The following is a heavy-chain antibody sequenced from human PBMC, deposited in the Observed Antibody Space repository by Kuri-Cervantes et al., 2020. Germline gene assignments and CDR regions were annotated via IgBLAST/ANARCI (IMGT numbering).Heavy chain of an antibody. Sequence: GESLKISCAASAFTFSSYGMSWVRQAPGKGLEWVSGITTGGGSTDYADSVKGRFTISRDNSKNTLYLQMNSLRAEDTAVYYCARDLLSGSSPIWGQGTLVTVSS. J-gene: IGHJ4*02. V-gene: IGHV3-23*01. CDR2: ITTGGGST. D-gene: IGHD1-26*01. CDR1: AFTFSSYG. CDR3: ARDLLSGSSPI.